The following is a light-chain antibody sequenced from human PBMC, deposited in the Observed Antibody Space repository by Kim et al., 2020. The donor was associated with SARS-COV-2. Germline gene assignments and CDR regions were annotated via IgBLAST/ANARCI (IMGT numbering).Light chain of an antibody. V-gene: IGLV3-19*01. CDR1: SIRGYY. CDR2: GDK. Sequence: SSELTQDPAVSVALGQTVTITCQGDSIRGYYASWFRQKSGQAPILVIYGDKNRPSGIPDRFSGSGSGNTASLTITGAQAEDEADYYCNSRDSSGNHVLFG. J-gene: IGLJ3*02. CDR3: NSRDSSGNHVL.